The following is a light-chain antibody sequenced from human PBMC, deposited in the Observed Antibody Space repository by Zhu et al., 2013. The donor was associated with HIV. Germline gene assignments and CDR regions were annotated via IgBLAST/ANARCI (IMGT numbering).Light chain of an antibody. CDR2: DAS. Sequence: EIVLTQSPVTLSVSPGERVILSCRASQSVASNLAWYQQRPGQAPRLLIYDASTRATGIPARFSASGSGTDFTLTISSLQSEDVAVYYCQQYNYWLSWTFGQGTKVEI. J-gene: IGKJ1*01. CDR1: QSVASN. V-gene: IGKV3-15*01. CDR3: QQYNYWLSWT.